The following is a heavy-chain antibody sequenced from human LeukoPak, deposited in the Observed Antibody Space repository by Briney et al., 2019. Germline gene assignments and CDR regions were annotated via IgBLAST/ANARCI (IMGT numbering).Heavy chain of an antibody. CDR1: GGSISSSNW. J-gene: IGHJ5*02. CDR3: ARARRWNAAVEGWWFDP. CDR2: IYYSGST. Sequence: SETLSLTCAVSGGSISSSNWWSWVRPPPGKGLEWIGYIYYSGSTNYNPSLKSRVTISGDTSKNQFSLKLSSVTAADTAVYYCARARRWNAAVEGWWFDPWGQGTLVTVSS. V-gene: IGHV4-4*02. D-gene: IGHD1-1*01.